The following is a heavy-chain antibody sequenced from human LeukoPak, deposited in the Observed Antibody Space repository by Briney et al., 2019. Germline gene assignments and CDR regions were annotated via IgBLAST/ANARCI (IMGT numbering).Heavy chain of an antibody. J-gene: IGHJ4*02. D-gene: IGHD2-21*02. V-gene: IGHV2-5*02. CDR1: GFSLSTSGVG. Sequence: SGPTLVKPTQTLTLTCTFSGFSLSTSGVGVGWIRQPPGKALEWLALIYWDDDKRYSPSLKSRLTITKDTSKDQVVLTMTNIDPVDTATYFCAHSVVATNPLDYWGQGNLVTVSS. CDR3: AHSVVATNPLDY. CDR2: IYWDDDK.